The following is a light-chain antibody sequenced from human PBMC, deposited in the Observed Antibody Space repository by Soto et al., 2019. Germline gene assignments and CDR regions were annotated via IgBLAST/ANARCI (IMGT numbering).Light chain of an antibody. V-gene: IGKV3-20*01. CDR3: QQYGSSQYT. J-gene: IGKJ2*01. CDR2: GTS. Sequence: EIVVTQSPGTLSLSPGERATLSCRASQSISTTYLAWYQQRPGQAPRLLIYGTSSRATGIPDRFSGSGSATDFTLTINRLEPEDFAVYYCQQYGSSQYTFGQGTKLEIK. CDR1: QSISTTY.